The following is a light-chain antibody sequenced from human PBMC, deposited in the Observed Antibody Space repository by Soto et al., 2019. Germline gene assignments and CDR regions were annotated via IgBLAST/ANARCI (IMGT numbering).Light chain of an antibody. CDR1: SSDVGSYNL. Sequence: QSVLTQPASVSGSPGQSVTLSCTGSSSDVGSYNLVYWYQHHPGKAPKFVMYEENKRPSGVSDSCSGSKSGITASLTIAGLQAEYEAEYYCCGDGRSNYVVFGGGTKLTVL. CDR2: EEN. CDR3: CGDGRSNYVV. J-gene: IGLJ2*01. V-gene: IGLV2-23*01.